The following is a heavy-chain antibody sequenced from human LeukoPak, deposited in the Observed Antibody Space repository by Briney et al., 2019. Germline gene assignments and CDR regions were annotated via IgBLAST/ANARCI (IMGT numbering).Heavy chain of an antibody. J-gene: IGHJ3*02. CDR2: INAGNGNT. D-gene: IGHD3-9*01. V-gene: IGHV1-3*01. CDR3: AAGILTGSDAFDI. CDR1: GYTFTSYA. Sequence: ASVKVSCKASGYTFTSYAMHRVRQAPGQRLEWMGWINAGNGNTKYSQKFQGRVTITRDTSASTAYMELSSLRSEDTAVYYCAAGILTGSDAFDIWGQGTMVTVSS.